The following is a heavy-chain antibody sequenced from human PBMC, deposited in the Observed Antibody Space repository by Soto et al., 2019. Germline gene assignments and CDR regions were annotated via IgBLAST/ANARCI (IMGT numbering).Heavy chain of an antibody. CDR3: ARDDVDTAMPYGMDV. J-gene: IGHJ6*02. Sequence: QVQLVQSGAAVKKPGSSVKVSCKASGGTFSSYAISWVRQAPGQGLEWMGGIIPIFGTANYAQKLQGRVTITADESTSTAYMELSSLRSEDTAVYYCARDDVDTAMPYGMDVWGQGTTVTVSS. CDR1: GGTFSSYA. V-gene: IGHV1-69*12. CDR2: IIPIFGTA. D-gene: IGHD5-18*01.